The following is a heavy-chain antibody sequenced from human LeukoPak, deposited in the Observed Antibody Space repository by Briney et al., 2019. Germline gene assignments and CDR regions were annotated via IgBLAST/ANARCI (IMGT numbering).Heavy chain of an antibody. CDR1: GYTFTGYY. CDR3: ARDQEGATRGGLEFDY. CDR2: IIPIFGTA. D-gene: IGHD1-26*01. Sequence: GASVKVSCKASGYTFTGYYMHWVRRAPGQGLEWMGGIIPIFGTANYAQKFQGRVTITADKSTSTAYMELSSLRSEDTAVYYCARDQEGATRGGLEFDYWGQGTLVTVSS. J-gene: IGHJ4*02. V-gene: IGHV1-69*06.